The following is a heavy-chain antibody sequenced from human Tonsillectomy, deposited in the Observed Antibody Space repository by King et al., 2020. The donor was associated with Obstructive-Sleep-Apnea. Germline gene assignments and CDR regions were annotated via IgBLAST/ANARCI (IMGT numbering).Heavy chain of an antibody. CDR1: GFTFSSYW. J-gene: IGHJ4*02. Sequence: VQLVESGGGLVQPGGSLRLSCAASGFTFSSYWMSWVRQAPGKGLEWVANIKQDGSEKYYVDSVKGRFTISRDNAKNSLYLQMNSLRAEDTAVYYCARDPLYSSGWYFSDYWGQGTLVTVSS. CDR2: IKQDGSEK. CDR3: ARDPLYSSGWYFSDY. D-gene: IGHD6-19*01. V-gene: IGHV3-7*01.